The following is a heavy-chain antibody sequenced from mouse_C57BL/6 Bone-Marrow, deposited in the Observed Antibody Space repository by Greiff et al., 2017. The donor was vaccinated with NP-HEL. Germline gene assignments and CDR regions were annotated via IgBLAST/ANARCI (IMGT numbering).Heavy chain of an antibody. CDR2: IDPENGDT. CDR1: GFNIKDDY. Sequence: EVQLQQSGAELVRPGASVKLSCTASGFNIKDDYMHWVKQRPEQGLEWIGWIDPENGDTEYASKFQGKATITADTSSNTAYLQLSSLTSEDTAVYYCTTDTSPFDYWGQGTTLTVSS. J-gene: IGHJ2*01. CDR3: TTDTSPFDY. D-gene: IGHD5-1-1*01. V-gene: IGHV14-4*01.